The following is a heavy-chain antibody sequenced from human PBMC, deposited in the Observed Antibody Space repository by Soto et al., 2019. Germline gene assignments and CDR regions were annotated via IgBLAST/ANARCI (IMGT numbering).Heavy chain of an antibody. V-gene: IGHV3-23*01. J-gene: IGHJ4*02. CDR2: ITGTGVSI. CDR3: AKDSIPYSSSYDLDH. CDR1: GFSFSGYA. D-gene: IGHD6-6*01. Sequence: EVQLLESGGGLVQPRGSLRLSCVASGFSFSGYAMSWVRQAPGKGLVWVSSITGTGVSIYYADSVRGRFTISRDNSKNTLYLQMSSLRAEDAARYYCAKDSIPYSSSYDLDHWGRGALVTVSS.